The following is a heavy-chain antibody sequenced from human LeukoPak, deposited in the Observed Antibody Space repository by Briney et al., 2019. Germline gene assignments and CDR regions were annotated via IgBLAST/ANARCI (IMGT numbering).Heavy chain of an antibody. J-gene: IGHJ4*02. CDR2: IKQDGSEK. D-gene: IGHD2-2*01. CDR3: ARDHRAAAVDY. V-gene: IGHV3-7*01. CDR1: GFTFSSYA. Sequence: PGGSLRLSCAASGFTFSSYAMSWVRQAPGKGLEWVANIKQDGSEKYYVDSVKGRFTISRDNAKNSLYLQMNSLRAEDTAVYYCARDHRAAAVDYWGQGTLVTVSS.